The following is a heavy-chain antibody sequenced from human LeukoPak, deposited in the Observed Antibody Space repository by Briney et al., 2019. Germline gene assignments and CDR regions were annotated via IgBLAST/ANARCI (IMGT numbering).Heavy chain of an antibody. V-gene: IGHV1-2*02. CDR3: ARDSDQGFSL. J-gene: IGHJ4*02. CDR2: INPNSGGT. Sequence: ASVKVSCKASGYTITVYYMYWVRQAPGQGLEWMGWINPNSGGTNYAQKFQGRVTMTRDTSISTAYMELSRLRSDDTAVYYCARDSDQGFSLWGQGTLVTVSS. CDR1: GYTITVYY.